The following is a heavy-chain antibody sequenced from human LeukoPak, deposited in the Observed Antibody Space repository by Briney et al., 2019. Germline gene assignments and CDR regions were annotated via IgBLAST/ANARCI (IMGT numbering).Heavy chain of an antibody. J-gene: IGHJ3*02. D-gene: IGHD2-15*01. CDR2: IYYSGST. CDR3: ARDERDIVVGGAFDI. V-gene: IGHV4-59*12. CDR1: GGSISSYY. Sequence: PSETLSLTCTVSGGSISSYYWSWIRQPPGKGLEWIGYIYYSGSTNYNPSLKSRVTISVDTSKNQFSLKLSSVTAADTAVYYCARDERDIVVGGAFDIWGQGTMVTVSS.